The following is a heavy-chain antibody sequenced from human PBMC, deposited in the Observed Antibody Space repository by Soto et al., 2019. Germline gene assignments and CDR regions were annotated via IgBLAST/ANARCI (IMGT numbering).Heavy chain of an antibody. CDR3: GNTPRRGGFDR. Sequence: GGSLRLSCAASGFPFSKYWMSWVRQAPGKGLEWVANIKDDGGQQYYVDSVKGRFTISRENAENSLYLHMSSLRVEQTAVYYGGNTPRRGGFDRWGQGTVVXV. D-gene: IGHD3-9*01. CDR1: GFPFSKYW. CDR2: IKDDGGQQ. V-gene: IGHV3-7*03. J-gene: IGHJ4*02.